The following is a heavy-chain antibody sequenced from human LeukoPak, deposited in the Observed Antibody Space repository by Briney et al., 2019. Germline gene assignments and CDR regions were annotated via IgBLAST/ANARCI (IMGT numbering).Heavy chain of an antibody. CDR3: ARESGSMRWFDP. D-gene: IGHD6-25*01. J-gene: IGHJ5*02. CDR2: MSTSGNS. Sequence: PSETLSLTCTVSGGSISGYYWSWIRQPAGKGLEWIGRMSTSGNSNYIPSLVSRVTMSVDTSKNQFSPSLSSVTAADTAVYYCARESGSMRWFDPWGQGTLVTVSS. CDR1: GGSISGYY. V-gene: IGHV4-4*07.